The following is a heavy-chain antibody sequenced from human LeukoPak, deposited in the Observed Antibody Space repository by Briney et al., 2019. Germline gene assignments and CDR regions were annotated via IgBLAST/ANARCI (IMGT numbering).Heavy chain of an antibody. CDR2: IRYDERIT. Sequence: GGSLRLSCAASGFTFSSYWMHWVRQAPGKGLVWVSRIRYDERITNYADSVKGRFTIPRDHGKNTLYLQMNSLRAEDTSVYYCATYTGYPVYYGAQGPLATASS. V-gene: IGHV3-74*01. CDR3: ATYTGYPVYY. J-gene: IGHJ4*02. D-gene: IGHD1-1*01. CDR1: GFTFSSYW.